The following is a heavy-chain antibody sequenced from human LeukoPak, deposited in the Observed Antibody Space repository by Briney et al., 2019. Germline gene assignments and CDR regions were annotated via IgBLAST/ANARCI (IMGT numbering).Heavy chain of an antibody. CDR2: IYYSGST. V-gene: IGHV4-31*03. CDR1: GGSISSGGYY. CDR3: ARGVVVGAII. D-gene: IGHD1-26*01. Sequence: SETLSLTCTVSGGSISSGGYYWSWIRQHPGKGLEWIGYIYYSGSTYYNPSLKSRVTISVDTSKNQFSLKLSSVTAADTAVYYCARGVVVGAIIWGQGTLVTVSS. J-gene: IGHJ4*02.